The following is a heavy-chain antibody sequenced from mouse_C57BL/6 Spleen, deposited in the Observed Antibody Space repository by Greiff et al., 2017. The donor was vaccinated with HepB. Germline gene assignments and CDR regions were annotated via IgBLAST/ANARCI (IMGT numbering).Heavy chain of an antibody. V-gene: IGHV5-17*01. J-gene: IGHJ3*01. Sequence: EVKLVESGGGLVKPGGSLKLSCAASGFTFSDYGMHWVRQAPEKGLEWVAYISSGSSTIYYADTVKGRFTISRDNAKNTPFLQLTSLRSEDTAMYYCARTADSPFAYWGQGTLVTVSA. D-gene: IGHD3-2*01. CDR2: ISSGSSTI. CDR3: ARTADSPFAY. CDR1: GFTFSDYG.